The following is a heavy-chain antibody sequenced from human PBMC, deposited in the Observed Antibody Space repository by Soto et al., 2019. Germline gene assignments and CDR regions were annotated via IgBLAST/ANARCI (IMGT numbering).Heavy chain of an antibody. CDR1: GGTFSSYA. J-gene: IGHJ6*02. CDR2: IIPIFGTA. V-gene: IGHV1-69*01. CDR3: ARDRNNWNYGTTNYCYGMDV. D-gene: IGHD1-7*01. Sequence: QVQLVQSGAEVKKPGSSVKVSCKASGGTFSSYAISWVRQAPGQGLEWMGGIIPIFGTANYAQKFQGRVTITADESTSTAYMELSSLRSEDTAVYYCARDRNNWNYGTTNYCYGMDVWGQGTTVTVSS.